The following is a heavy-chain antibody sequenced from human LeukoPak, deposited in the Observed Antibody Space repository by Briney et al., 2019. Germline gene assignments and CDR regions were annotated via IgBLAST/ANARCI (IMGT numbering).Heavy chain of an antibody. CDR1: GASISDFY. D-gene: IGHD3-10*01. CDR2: IFHTGST. CDR3: ARHPQEFRSDWFDP. V-gene: IGHV4-59*08. J-gene: IGHJ5*02. Sequence: KASETLSLTCTVSGASISDFYWSWIRQSPEKGLEWLGYIFHTGSTNYNPSVESRVTISMDTSKNQFSLRLNSMTAADTAVYYCARHPQEFRSDWFDPWGQGTLVTVSS.